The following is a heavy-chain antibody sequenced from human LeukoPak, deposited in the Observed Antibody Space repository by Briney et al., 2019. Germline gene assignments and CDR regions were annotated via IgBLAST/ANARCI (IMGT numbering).Heavy chain of an antibody. D-gene: IGHD3-22*01. V-gene: IGHV4-59*01. Sequence: SETLSLTCTVSGGSISSYYWSWIRQPPGKGLEWIGYIYYSGSTNYNPSPKSRVTISVDTSKNQFSLKLSSVTAADTAVYYCARDQFPHYYDSSTYDAFDIWGQGTMVTVSS. CDR1: GGSISSYY. CDR2: IYYSGST. CDR3: ARDQFPHYYDSSTYDAFDI. J-gene: IGHJ3*02.